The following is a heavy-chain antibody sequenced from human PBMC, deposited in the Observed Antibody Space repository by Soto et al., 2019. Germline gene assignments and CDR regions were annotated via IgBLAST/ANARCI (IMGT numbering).Heavy chain of an antibody. CDR3: ARNPRIFSDPYYYYGMDV. CDR1: GGSISSGGYY. D-gene: IGHD3-9*01. V-gene: IGHV4-31*03. J-gene: IGHJ6*02. CDR2: IYYSGST. Sequence: PSETLSLTCTVSGGSISSGGYYWSWIRQHPGKGLEWIGYIYYSGSTYYNPSLKSRVTISVDTSKNLFSLKLSSVTAADTAVYYCARNPRIFSDPYYYYGMDVWGQGTTVTVSS.